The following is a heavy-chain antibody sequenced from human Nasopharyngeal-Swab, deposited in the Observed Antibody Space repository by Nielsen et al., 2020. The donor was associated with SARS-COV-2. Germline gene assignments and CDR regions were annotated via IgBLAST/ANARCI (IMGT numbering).Heavy chain of an antibody. J-gene: IGHJ4*02. D-gene: IGHD1-26*01. V-gene: IGHV3-30-3*01. CDR2: ISYDGSNK. CDR3: ARGYSGSYYSPFDY. CDR1: GFPFSSYA. Sequence: LKISCAASGFPFSSYAMHWVRQAPGKGLEWVAVISYDGSNKYYADSVKGRFTISRDNSKNTLYLQMNSLRAEDTAVYYCARGYSGSYYSPFDYWGQGTLVTVSS.